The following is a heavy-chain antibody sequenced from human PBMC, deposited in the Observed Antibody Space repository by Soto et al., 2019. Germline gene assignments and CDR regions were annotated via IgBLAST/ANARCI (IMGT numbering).Heavy chain of an antibody. J-gene: IGHJ6*02. D-gene: IGHD4-4*01. CDR1: GGSISSSNW. CDR3: ATTSNYFDYYGMDV. Sequence: PSETLSLTCAVSGGSISSSNWWSWVRQPPGKGLEWIGEIYHSGSTNYNPSLKSRVTISVDKSKNQFSLKLSSVTAADTAVYYCATTSNYFDYYGMDVWGQGTTVTVSS. V-gene: IGHV4-4*02. CDR2: IYHSGST.